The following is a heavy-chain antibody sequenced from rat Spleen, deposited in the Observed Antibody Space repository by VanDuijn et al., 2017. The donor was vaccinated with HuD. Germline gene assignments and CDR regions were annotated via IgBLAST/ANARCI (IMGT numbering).Heavy chain of an antibody. J-gene: IGHJ3*01. CDR1: GFTFNNYW. CDR3: TTGGYYGYTYGFAY. Sequence: EVQLVESGGGLVQPGRSLRLSCVASGFTFNNYWMTWIRQAPGKGLEWVASITNTGGSTYSPDSVKGRFTISRDNGKSSLYLQMDSLRSEDTATYYCTTGGYYGYTYGFAYWGQGTLVTVSS. D-gene: IGHD1-9*01. CDR2: ITNTGGST. V-gene: IGHV5-31*01.